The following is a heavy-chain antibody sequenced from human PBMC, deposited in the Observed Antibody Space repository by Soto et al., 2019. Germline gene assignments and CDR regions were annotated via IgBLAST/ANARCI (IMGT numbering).Heavy chain of an antibody. J-gene: IGHJ3*02. D-gene: IGHD3-10*01. Sequence: PSETLSLTCAVSGGCISSGGYYWSWIRQHPGKGLEWIGYIYYIGSTYYNPSLKSRVSISVDTSKNQFSLKLSSVTAADTAVYYCARFYMVRGVMGAFDIWGQGTMVTVS. CDR1: GGCISSGGYY. CDR2: IYYIGST. CDR3: ARFYMVRGVMGAFDI. V-gene: IGHV4-31*11.